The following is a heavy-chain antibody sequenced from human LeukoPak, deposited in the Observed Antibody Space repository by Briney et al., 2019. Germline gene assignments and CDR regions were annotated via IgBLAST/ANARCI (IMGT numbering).Heavy chain of an antibody. CDR1: GHSISSIYC. D-gene: IGHD3-10*01. Sequence: SETLFLTCTVSGHSISSIYCEFCLRHPPGTGLVWLAIICSCGTTYYNPSLQSRVTISLDTSMSQFSLRLSSVTAADTAVYYCARVCCYFDSRSKPNWFDPWGQGTLVTVSS. J-gene: IGHJ5*02. CDR2: ICSCGTT. V-gene: IGHV4-38-2*02. CDR3: ARVCCYFDSRSKPNWFDP.